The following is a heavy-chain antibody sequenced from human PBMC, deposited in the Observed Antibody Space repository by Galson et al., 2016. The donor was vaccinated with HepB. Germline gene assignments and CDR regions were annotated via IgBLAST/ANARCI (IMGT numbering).Heavy chain of an antibody. CDR3: ARHIGGRGHFDF. D-gene: IGHD2-21*01. Sequence: SLRLSCAVSGLTFSTSWMHWVRQAPGEGLVWVSRMSGDGGVTDYADSVKGRFTISRDNAKNTLYLQMNSLRAEDTALYYCARHIGGRGHFDFWGQGPLVTVSS. V-gene: IGHV3-74*01. J-gene: IGHJ4*02. CDR2: MSGDGGVT. CDR1: GLTFSTSW.